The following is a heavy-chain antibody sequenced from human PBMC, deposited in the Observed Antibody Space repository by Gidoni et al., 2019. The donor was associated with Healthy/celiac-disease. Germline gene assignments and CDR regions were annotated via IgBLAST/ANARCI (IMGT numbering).Heavy chain of an antibody. J-gene: IGHJ2*01. D-gene: IGHD1-26*01. CDR1: GFTFSSYA. CDR3: AKDHIRGGATFWYFDL. V-gene: IGHV3-23*01. CDR2: ISGSGGST. Sequence: EVQLLESGGGLVQPGGSLRLSCAASGFTFSSYAMSWVRQAPGKGLEWVSAISGSGGSTYYADSVKGRFTISRDNSKNTLYLQMSSLRAEDTAVYYCAKDHIRGGATFWYFDLWGRGTLVTVSS.